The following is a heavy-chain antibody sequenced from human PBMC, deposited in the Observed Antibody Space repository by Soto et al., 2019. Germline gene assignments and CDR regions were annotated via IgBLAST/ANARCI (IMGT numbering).Heavy chain of an antibody. Sequence: QTLPLICAITGDSGVNNRAGWMSSRQSPSRGLEWLGRAYYRSKWDYDYAESVKSRITINPDTSKKQFSLQLNFMTPEDPAVYYCARSWNDVLAYWGQGSPDTVSS. D-gene: IGHD1-1*01. J-gene: IGHJ4*02. V-gene: IGHV6-1*01. CDR1: GDSGVNNRAG. CDR2: AYYRSKWDY. CDR3: ARSWNDVLAY.